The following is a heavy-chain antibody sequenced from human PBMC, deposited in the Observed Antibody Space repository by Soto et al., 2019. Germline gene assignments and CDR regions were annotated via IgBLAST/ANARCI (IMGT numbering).Heavy chain of an antibody. CDR1: GFTFSSYW. CDR3: ARSVYGSGSFHYYYYGMDV. Sequence: LRLSCAASGFTFSSYWMSWVRQAPGKGLEWVANIKQDGSEKYYVDSVKGRFTISRDNAKNSLYLQMNSLRAEDTAVYYCARSVYGSGSFHYYYYGMDVWGQGTTVTVSS. D-gene: IGHD3-10*01. V-gene: IGHV3-7*01. CDR2: IKQDGSEK. J-gene: IGHJ6*02.